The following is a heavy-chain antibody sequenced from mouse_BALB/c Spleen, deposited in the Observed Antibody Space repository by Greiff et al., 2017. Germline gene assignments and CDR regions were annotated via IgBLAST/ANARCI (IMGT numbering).Heavy chain of an antibody. D-gene: IGHD1-1*01. Sequence: VQLQQSGAELMKPGASVKISCKPTGYTFSSYWIEWVKQRPGHGLEWIGEILPGSGSTNYNEKFKGKATFTADTSSNTAYMQLSSLTSEDSAVYYCARTILRTWFAYWGQGTLVTVSA. J-gene: IGHJ3*01. V-gene: IGHV1-9*01. CDR1: GYTFSSYW. CDR3: ARTILRTWFAY. CDR2: ILPGSGST.